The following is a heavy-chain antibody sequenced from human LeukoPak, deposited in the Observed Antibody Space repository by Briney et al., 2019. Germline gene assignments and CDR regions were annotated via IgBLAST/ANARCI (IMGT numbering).Heavy chain of an antibody. V-gene: IGHV3-66*02. Sequence: GGSLRLSCAASGITVSQNDMSWVRQAPGRGLEWVLLIYAVGATHYADSVKGRFTSSRDNSKNTVYLEMNSLRPEDTAVYFCARDRGGRKAWVEFDPWGQGTLVTVSS. J-gene: IGHJ5*02. CDR1: GITVSQND. D-gene: IGHD3-16*01. CDR2: IYAVGAT. CDR3: ARDRGGRKAWVEFDP.